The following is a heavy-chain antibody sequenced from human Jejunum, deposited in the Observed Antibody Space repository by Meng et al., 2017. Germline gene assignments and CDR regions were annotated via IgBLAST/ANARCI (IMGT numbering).Heavy chain of an antibody. Sequence: QVKLQEPGQGLGKPSETWSLSWSVSGGSVSSVRYYWSWIRQPPGKGLEWIGDIYSSGSASYNPSLKSRVTISVDKSKNQFSLRLNSVTAADSAVYFCATLGGVPGSAYWGQGNLVTVSS. J-gene: IGHJ4*02. CDR3: ATLGGVPGSAY. CDR1: GGSVSSVRYY. D-gene: IGHD1-26*01. V-gene: IGHV4-61*01. CDR2: IYSSGSA.